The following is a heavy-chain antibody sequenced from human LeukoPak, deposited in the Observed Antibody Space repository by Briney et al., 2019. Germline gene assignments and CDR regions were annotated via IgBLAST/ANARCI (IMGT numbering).Heavy chain of an antibody. Sequence: SETLSLTCNVSGGSISSGRYYWGWIRQPPGKGLEWIGSITFSETTYYNPSLKSRVTILRDTSKNHFSLKLNSVAAADTAVYYCARSMERWYNWFDPWGPGTLVTVSS. V-gene: IGHV4-39*07. CDR1: GGSISSGRYY. D-gene: IGHD4-23*01. CDR2: ITFSETT. CDR3: ARSMERWYNWFDP. J-gene: IGHJ5*01.